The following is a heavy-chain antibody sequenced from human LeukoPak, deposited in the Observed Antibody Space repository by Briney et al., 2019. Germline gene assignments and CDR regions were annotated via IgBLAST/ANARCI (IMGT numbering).Heavy chain of an antibody. D-gene: IGHD4-23*01. J-gene: IGHJ2*01. CDR3: ARPMTTVETRRRDWYFDL. CDR1: GFTFSSYA. Sequence: GGSLRLSCAASGFTFSSYAMHWVRQAPGKGLEYVSAISSNGGSTYYANSVKGRFTISRDNSKNTLYLQMGSLRAEDMAVYYCARPMTTVETRRRDWYFDLWGRGTLVTVSS. V-gene: IGHV3-64*01. CDR2: ISSNGGST.